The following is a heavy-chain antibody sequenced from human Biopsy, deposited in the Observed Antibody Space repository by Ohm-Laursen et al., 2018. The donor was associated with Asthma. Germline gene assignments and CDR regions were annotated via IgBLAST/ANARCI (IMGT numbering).Heavy chain of an antibody. CDR2: INSVFGTT. CDR3: ARKAGSCISRTCYSLDF. V-gene: IGHV1-69*01. Sequence: GSSVKVSCKSLGGTFNTYVIGWVRQAPGQGLEWMGGINSVFGTTTYPQKFQDRVTITADDSTSIVYMELSSLRSEDTAVYYCARKAGSCISRTCYSLDFWGQGTPVTVSS. D-gene: IGHD2-2*01. J-gene: IGHJ4*02. CDR1: GGTFNTYV.